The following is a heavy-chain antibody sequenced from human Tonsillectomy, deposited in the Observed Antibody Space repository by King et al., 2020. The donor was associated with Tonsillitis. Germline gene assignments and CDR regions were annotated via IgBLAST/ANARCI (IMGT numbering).Heavy chain of an antibody. Sequence: VQLQESGPGLVKPSETLSLTCTVSGGSISSYYWSWIRQPPGKGLEWIGYIYYSGSTNYNPSLKSRVTISVDTSKNQFSLKLSSVTAADTAVYYCARGVPQEGVFDYWGQGTLVTVSS. CDR2: IYYSGST. CDR1: GGSISSYY. CDR3: ARGVPQEGVFDY. V-gene: IGHV4-59*01. J-gene: IGHJ4*02. D-gene: IGHD3-10*01.